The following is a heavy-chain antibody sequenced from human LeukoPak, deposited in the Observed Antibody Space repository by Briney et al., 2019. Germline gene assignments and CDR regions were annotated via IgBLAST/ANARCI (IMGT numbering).Heavy chain of an antibody. V-gene: IGHV4-39*01. CDR1: GGFISNSNYY. J-gene: IGHJ3*02. CDR3: ASPTTTYAFDI. D-gene: IGHD4-17*01. Sequence: SENMSLTCTVSGGFISNSNYYWGWIRQTPGKGLDWIGSIYYSGRTYYNPSLNGRATISMDTSKNQFSLKLSSVTAADTAVYYCASPTTTYAFDIWGQGTMVTVSS. CDR2: IYYSGRT.